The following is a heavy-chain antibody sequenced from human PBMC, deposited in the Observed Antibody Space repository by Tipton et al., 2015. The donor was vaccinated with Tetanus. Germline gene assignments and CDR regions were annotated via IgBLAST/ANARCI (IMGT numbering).Heavy chain of an antibody. D-gene: IGHD3-22*01. Sequence: TLSLTCTVSGASIGSISYYWSWIRQSPGKGLEWIGSIYSSGRAHYSPSLKSRVTISQDTSKNQFFLKLTSVTAADTAVYYCARDRSPAYYSDHSGYVWAFDIWGQGTMVSVSS. J-gene: IGHJ3*02. CDR1: GASIGSISYY. V-gene: IGHV4-30-4*01. CDR3: ARDRSPAYYSDHSGYVWAFDI. CDR2: IYSSGRA.